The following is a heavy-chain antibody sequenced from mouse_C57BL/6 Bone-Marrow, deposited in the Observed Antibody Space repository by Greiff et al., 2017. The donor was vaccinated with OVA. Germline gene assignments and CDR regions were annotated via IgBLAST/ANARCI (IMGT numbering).Heavy chain of an antibody. CDR1: GFNIKDDY. V-gene: IGHV14-4*01. D-gene: IGHD2-3*01. CDR3: TTDDGYTEGFAY. J-gene: IGHJ3*01. CDR2: IDPENGDT. Sequence: EVQLQQSGAELVRPGASVKLSCTASGFNIKDDYMHWVKQRPEQGLEWIGWIDPENGDTEYASKFQGKATITADTSSNTAYLQLSSLTSEDTAVYYCTTDDGYTEGFAYWGQGTLVTVSA.